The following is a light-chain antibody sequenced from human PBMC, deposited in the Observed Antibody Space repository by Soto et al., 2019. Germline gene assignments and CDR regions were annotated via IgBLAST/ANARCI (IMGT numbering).Light chain of an antibody. CDR2: DGS. Sequence: EIVLTQSPATLSLSPGERATLSCRASQFVTNNVAWYQQKPGQAPRLLISDGSNRASGIPARFVGSGSGTVFPPTSPALQLEDFGFYFFKQRDALNIFARGTKLKTK. CDR1: QFVTNN. J-gene: IGKJ2*01. V-gene: IGKV3-11*01. CDR3: KQRDALNI.